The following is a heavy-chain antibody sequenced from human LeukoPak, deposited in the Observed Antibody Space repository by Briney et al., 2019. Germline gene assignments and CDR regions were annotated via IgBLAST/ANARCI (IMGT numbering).Heavy chain of an antibody. J-gene: IGHJ3*02. D-gene: IGHD6-13*01. Sequence: PGRSLRLSCAASGFTFSSHAMHWVRQAPGKGLDWVAVMSFDGSNIYHADSVKGRFTISRDNSKNTLYLQMNSLRPEDTAVYYCARAIAAINTGLHGFDIWGQGTMVIVSS. CDR2: MSFDGSNI. CDR3: ARAIAAINTGLHGFDI. CDR1: GFTFSSHA. V-gene: IGHV3-30-3*01.